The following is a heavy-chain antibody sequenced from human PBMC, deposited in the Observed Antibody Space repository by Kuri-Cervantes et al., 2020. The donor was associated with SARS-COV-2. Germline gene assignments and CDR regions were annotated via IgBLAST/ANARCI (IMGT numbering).Heavy chain of an antibody. CDR1: GFTFSSYG. J-gene: IGHJ6*02. Sequence: GESLKISCAASGFTFSSYGMHWVRRAPGKGLEWVAVISYDGSNKYYADSVKGRFTISRENAKNSLYLQMNSLRAEDTAVYYCARGSYYYGMDVWGQGTTVTVSS. CDR3: ARGSYYYGMDV. CDR2: ISYDGSNK. V-gene: IGHV3-30*03.